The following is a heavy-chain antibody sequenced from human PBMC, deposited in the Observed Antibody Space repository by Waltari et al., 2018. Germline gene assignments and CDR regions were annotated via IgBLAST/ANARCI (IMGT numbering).Heavy chain of an antibody. CDR3: ARRSCTGECYAPYVY. D-gene: IGHD2-8*02. CDR1: GYTFTDYH. Sequence: QVQLVQSGAEVTKPGASVKVSCKPSGYTFTDYHIHWVRQAPGQGLGWMGWNKPKNGGAYYAQTFQGWGTVTRDTSTSTVYMELGSLKSDDTAVYYCARRSCTGECYAPYVYWGQGSLVTVSS. J-gene: IGHJ4*02. CDR2: NKPKNGGA. V-gene: IGHV1-2*04.